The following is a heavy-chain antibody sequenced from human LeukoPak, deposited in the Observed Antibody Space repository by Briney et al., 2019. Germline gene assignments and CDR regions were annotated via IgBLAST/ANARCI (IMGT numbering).Heavy chain of an antibody. Sequence: GGSLRLSCAASGFTFNRNAISWVRQAPGKGLEWVSTIGGSGDKTFYADSVKGRFTISRDNSKNMLHLQMSSLTGEDTALYYCARDRGGAAAFDWFDPWGQGTLVTVSS. CDR2: IGGSGDKT. J-gene: IGHJ5*02. CDR3: ARDRGGAAAFDWFDP. V-gene: IGHV3-23*01. D-gene: IGHD6-13*01. CDR1: GFTFNRNA.